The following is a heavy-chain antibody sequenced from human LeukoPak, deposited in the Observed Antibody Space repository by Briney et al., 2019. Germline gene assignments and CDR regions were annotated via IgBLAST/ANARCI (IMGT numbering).Heavy chain of an antibody. D-gene: IGHD6-13*01. CDR1: GFTFSSYA. CDR3: VLLPVPYSSHWYYY. CDR2: ISSNGGST. J-gene: IGHJ5*01. Sequence: WGSVVLLCSASGFTFSSYAVHWVRQAPGKGLEYVSAISSNGGSTYYADSVKGRFTISRDNSKNTLYLQMSSLRAEDTAVYYCVLLPVPYSSHWYYYWGQGNLVTVSS. V-gene: IGHV3-64D*09.